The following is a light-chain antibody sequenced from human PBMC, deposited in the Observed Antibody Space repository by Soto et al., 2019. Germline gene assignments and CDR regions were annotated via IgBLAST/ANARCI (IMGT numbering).Light chain of an antibody. V-gene: IGLV2-14*01. J-gene: IGLJ2*01. CDR2: NVS. CDR3: NSYTSSTTPAV. CDR1: SSDVGGYDF. Sequence: QSVLTQPASVSGSPGQSIAISCSGTSSDVGGYDFVSWYQQHPGKAPKLIIYNVSNRPSGVSNRFSGSKSDNTASLTISGLQAEDEAVYYCNSYTSSTTPAVFGGGTKLTVL.